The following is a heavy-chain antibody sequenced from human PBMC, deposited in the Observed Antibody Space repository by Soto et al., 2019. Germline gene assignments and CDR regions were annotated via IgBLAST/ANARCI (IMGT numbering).Heavy chain of an antibody. CDR1: GGSISSYY. V-gene: IGHV4-59*08. D-gene: IGHD6-6*01. CDR3: ARQGIIAARPFGDYYYYMDV. J-gene: IGHJ6*03. Sequence: SETLSLTSTVSGGSISSYYWSWIRQPPGKGLEWIGYIYYSGSTNYNPSLKSRVTISVDTSKNQFSLKLGSVTAADTAVYYCARQGIIAARPFGDYYYYMDVWGKGTTVTVSS. CDR2: IYYSGST.